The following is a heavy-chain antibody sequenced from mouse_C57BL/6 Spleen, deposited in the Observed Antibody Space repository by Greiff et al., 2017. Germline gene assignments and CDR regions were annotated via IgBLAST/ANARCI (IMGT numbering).Heavy chain of an antibody. J-gene: IGHJ4*01. Sequence: QVQLQQPGAELVRPGSSVKLSCKASGYTFTSYWMHWVKQRPIQGLEWIGNIDPSDSETHYNQKFKDKATLTVDKSSSTAYMQLSSLTSEDSAVYYCARFTTVVGGYYYAMDYWGQGTSVTVSS. CDR2: IDPSDSET. CDR1: GYTFTSYW. D-gene: IGHD1-1*01. CDR3: ARFTTVVGGYYYAMDY. V-gene: IGHV1-52*01.